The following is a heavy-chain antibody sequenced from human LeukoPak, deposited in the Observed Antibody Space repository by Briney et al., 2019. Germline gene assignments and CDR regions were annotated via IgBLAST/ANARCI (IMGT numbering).Heavy chain of an antibody. V-gene: IGHV3-30*18. Sequence: GGSLRLSCAASGFTFSSYGMHWVRQAPGKGLEWVAVISYDGSNKYYADSVKGRFTISRDNSKNTLYLQMNSLRAEDTAVYYCAKYLSAKGPPYALEVWGQGTTVTVSS. CDR2: ISYDGSNK. CDR1: GFTFSSYG. J-gene: IGHJ6*02. CDR3: AKYLSAKGPPYALEV.